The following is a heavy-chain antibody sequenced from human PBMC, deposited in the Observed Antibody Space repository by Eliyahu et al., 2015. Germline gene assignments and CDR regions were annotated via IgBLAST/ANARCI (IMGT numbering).Heavy chain of an antibody. CDR1: GGTFSSYA. J-gene: IGHJ4*02. D-gene: IGHD3-22*01. CDR2: IIPILGIA. V-gene: IGHV1-69*04. Sequence: QVQLVQSGAEVKKPGSSVKVSCKASGGTFSSYAXSWVRQAPGQGLEWMGRIIPILGIANYAQKFQGRVTITADKSTSTAYMELSSLRSEDTAVYYCARDKVGYYYDSSGSLHGFEFDYWGQGTLVTVSS. CDR3: ARDKVGYYYDSSGSLHGFEFDY.